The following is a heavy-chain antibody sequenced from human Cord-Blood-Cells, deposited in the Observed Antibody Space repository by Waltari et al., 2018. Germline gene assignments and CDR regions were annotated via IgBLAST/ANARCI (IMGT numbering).Heavy chain of an antibody. CDR2: INPSRGDT. CDR1: GYTFTGYY. Sequence: QVQLVQSGAEVKKPGASVKVSCKASGYTFTGYYMHWVRQAPVQGLEWMGRINPSRGDTNYAQKCQGWVTVTRDTSISTAYMELGRLRSDDTAVYYCARRTNISPYGMDVWGQGTTVTVSS. CDR3: ARRTNISPYGMDV. J-gene: IGHJ6*02. D-gene: IGHD3-3*02. V-gene: IGHV1-2*04.